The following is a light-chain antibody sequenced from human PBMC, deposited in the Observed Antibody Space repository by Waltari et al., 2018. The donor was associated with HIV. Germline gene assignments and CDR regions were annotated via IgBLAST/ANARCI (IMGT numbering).Light chain of an antibody. CDR1: SANIGSNP. Sequence: QSVLTQPPSASGTPGLRVNISCSGGSANIGSNPFNRYRQSPGEAPKLLIYTNIQRPSGVPDRFSGSKSGTSASLAISGLQSEDEADFYCAVWDDSLRSVLFGGGTRLTVL. V-gene: IGLV1-44*01. J-gene: IGLJ3*02. CDR2: TNI. CDR3: AVWDDSLRSVL.